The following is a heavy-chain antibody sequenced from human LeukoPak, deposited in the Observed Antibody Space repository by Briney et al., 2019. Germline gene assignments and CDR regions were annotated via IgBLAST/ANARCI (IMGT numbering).Heavy chain of an antibody. CDR3: ARDHSVGDIAWWFDP. J-gene: IGHJ5*02. CDR2: INPTGTST. D-gene: IGHD3-10*01. V-gene: IGHV1-46*01. Sequence: GGSLRLSCAASGFTFSSSWMHWVRQAPGQGLEWVGVINPTGTSTLYAQNFQGRVTLTRDMSTTTDYMELRSLTSEDTAVYYCARDHSVGDIAWWFDPWGQGTLVSVSS. CDR1: GFTFSSSW.